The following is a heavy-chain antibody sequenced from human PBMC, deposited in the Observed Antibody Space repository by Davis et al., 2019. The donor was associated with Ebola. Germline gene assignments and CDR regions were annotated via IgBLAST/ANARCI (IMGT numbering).Heavy chain of an antibody. Sequence: MPSETLSLTCAVYGLSFSGYYWNWIRQPPGKGLEWIGEINHSGRTNYNPSLKSRVTMSVDTSKHQFSLRVRSVTAADTAVYYCARGGGYGGYGMDVWGQGTTVTVSS. J-gene: IGHJ6*02. CDR1: GLSFSGYY. D-gene: IGHD6-25*01. V-gene: IGHV4-34*01. CDR2: INHSGRT. CDR3: ARGGGYGGYGMDV.